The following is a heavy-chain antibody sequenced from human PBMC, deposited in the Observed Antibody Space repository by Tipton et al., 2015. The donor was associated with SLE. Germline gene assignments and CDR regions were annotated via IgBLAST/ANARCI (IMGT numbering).Heavy chain of an antibody. D-gene: IGHD3-22*01. CDR3: ASPYGGDYDDSSGYHL. V-gene: IGHV3-30*04. CDR1: GFTFNSYS. Sequence: SLRLSCAASGFTFNSYSMHWVRQAPGKGLEWVALISFDGSNTYYADSMKGRFTISRDNSKNTLYLQMNSLRADDTAVYFCASPYGGDYDDSSGYHLWGQGVLVTASS. CDR2: ISFDGSNT. J-gene: IGHJ4*02.